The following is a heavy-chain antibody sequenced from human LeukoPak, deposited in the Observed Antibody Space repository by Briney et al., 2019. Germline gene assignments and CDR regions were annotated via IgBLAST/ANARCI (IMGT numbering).Heavy chain of an antibody. CDR2: INTNSGGT. CDR1: GYTFTGYY. V-gene: IGHV1-2*02. J-gene: IGHJ4*02. CDR3: VRGIGLGNSGYDYFDY. D-gene: IGHD5-12*01. Sequence: ASVKVSCKASGYTFTGYYMHWVRQAPGQGLEWMGWINTNSGGTNYAQKFQGRVTMTRDTSISTAYMELSRLTSDDTAVYYCVRGIGLGNSGYDYFDYWGQGTLVTVSS.